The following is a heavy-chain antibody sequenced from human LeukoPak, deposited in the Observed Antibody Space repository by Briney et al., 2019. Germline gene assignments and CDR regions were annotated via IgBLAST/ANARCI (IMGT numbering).Heavy chain of an antibody. Sequence: SQTLSLTCAISGDSVSGNNGAWNWLRQSPSRGPEWLGRTYYRSRWRSDYSVSVKGRISIDPDTSKNQFSLQLKSVTPEDTAVYYCVRAFRGYSGYDAFDIWGQGIMVTVSS. V-gene: IGHV6-1*01. D-gene: IGHD5-12*01. J-gene: IGHJ3*02. CDR2: TYYRSRWRS. CDR3: VRAFRGYSGYDAFDI. CDR1: GDSVSGNNGA.